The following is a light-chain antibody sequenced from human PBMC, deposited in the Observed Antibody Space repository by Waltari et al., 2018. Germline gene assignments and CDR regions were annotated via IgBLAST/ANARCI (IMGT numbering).Light chain of an antibody. CDR3: QQSYSTPSIT. Sequence: DIQMTQSPSSLSASVGDRVTITCRASQGISNYLAWYQQKPGKVPKLLIYAASTLQSGVPSRFSGSGSGTDFPLTISSLQPEDVATYYCQQSYSTPSITFGQGTRLEIK. J-gene: IGKJ5*01. CDR1: QGISNY. V-gene: IGKV1-27*01. CDR2: AAS.